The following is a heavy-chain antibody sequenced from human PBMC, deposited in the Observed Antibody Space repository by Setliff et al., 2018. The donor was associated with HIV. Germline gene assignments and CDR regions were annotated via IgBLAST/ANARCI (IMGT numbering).Heavy chain of an antibody. CDR3: ARGSVEMATYYFDY. CDR1: GGSISSGSYY. D-gene: IGHD5-12*01. CDR2: INHSGST. V-gene: IGHV4-39*07. Sequence: PSETLSLTCTVSGGSISSGSYYWSWIRQPPGKGLEWIGGINHSGSTNYNPSLKSRVTISVDTSKSQFSLRLNSVTATDTALYYCARGSVEMATYYFDYWGQGTLVTVSS. J-gene: IGHJ4*02.